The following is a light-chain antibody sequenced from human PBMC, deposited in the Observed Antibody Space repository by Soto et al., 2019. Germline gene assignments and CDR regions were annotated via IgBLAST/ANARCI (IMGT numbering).Light chain of an antibody. Sequence: DIVMTQSPVTLSVSPGERATLSCRASQSVRSNLAWYQQKPGQAPKLLIFGASTRATDIPARFSGSGSGTEFTLTISSLQSEDFAVYFCQQYNNWPPTFGQGTRVEIK. CDR1: QSVRSN. J-gene: IGKJ1*01. V-gene: IGKV3-15*01. CDR3: QQYNNWPPT. CDR2: GAS.